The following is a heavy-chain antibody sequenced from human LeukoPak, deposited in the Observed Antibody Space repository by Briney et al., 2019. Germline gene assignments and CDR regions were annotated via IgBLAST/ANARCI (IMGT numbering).Heavy chain of an antibody. CDR1: GGSINNHKW. Sequence: SETLSLTCAVSGGSINNHKWWSWIRQSPGKGLEWLGEIFYAGSPNYNPSFKSRVTMSVDKSNNQFSLILTSVTVADTAVYYCARDGNSYYDYWGQGIMVTVTS. CDR2: IFYAGSP. V-gene: IGHV4-4*02. CDR3: ARDGNSYYDY. D-gene: IGHD4-11*01. J-gene: IGHJ4*02.